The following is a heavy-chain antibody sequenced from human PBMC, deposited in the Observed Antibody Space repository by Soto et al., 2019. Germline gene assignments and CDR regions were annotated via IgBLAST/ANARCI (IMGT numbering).Heavy chain of an antibody. J-gene: IGHJ5*02. V-gene: IGHV1-8*01. Sequence: QVQLVQSGAEVKKPGASVKVSCKASGYTFISYEINWVREATGQGLEWMGWINPNSGDTGYAQKFQGRVTMTRDTAMSTAYMELSGVRSEDTSAYYWARGPLASGSGHLSWGKRTLVSVSS. CDR2: INPNSGDT. CDR3: ARGPLASGSGHLS. D-gene: IGHD3-10*01. CDR1: GYTFISYE.